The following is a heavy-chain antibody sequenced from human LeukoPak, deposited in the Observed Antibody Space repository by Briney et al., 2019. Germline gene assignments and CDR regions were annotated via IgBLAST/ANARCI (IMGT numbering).Heavy chain of an antibody. CDR2: INHSGST. CDR1: GGSFSGYY. V-gene: IGHV4-34*01. J-gene: IGHJ5*02. CDR3: ARGAITMVQGDSFDP. D-gene: IGHD3-10*01. Sequence: PSETLSLTCAVYGGSFSGYYWSWIRQPPGKGLEWIGEINHSGSTNYNPSLKSRVTISVDTSKNQFSLKLSSVTAADTAVYYCARGAITMVQGDSFDPWGQGTLVTVSS.